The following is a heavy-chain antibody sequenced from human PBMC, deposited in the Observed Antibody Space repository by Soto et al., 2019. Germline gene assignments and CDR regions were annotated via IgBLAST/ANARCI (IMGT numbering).Heavy chain of an antibody. CDR3: ARGGQYQQPYQFDF. CDR1: GFTFSNFG. D-gene: IGHD2-2*01. Sequence: GGSLRLSCEASGFTFSNFGMSWVRQAPGKGLEWVSGLTGNGGTTYYADSVKGRFTISRDNSKNTLSLQMNSLGVDDTAVYYCARGGQYQQPYQFDFWGQGTLVTVSS. V-gene: IGHV3-23*01. CDR2: LTGNGGTT. J-gene: IGHJ4*02.